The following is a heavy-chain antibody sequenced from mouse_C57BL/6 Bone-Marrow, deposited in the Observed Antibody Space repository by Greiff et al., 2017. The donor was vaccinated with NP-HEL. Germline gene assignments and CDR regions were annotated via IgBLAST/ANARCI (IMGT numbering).Heavy chain of an antibody. Sequence: DVKLVESGGGLVQPGGSLSLSCAASGFTFTDYYMSWVRQPPGKALEWLGFIRNKANGYTTEYSASVKGRFTISRDNSQSILYLQMNALRAEDSATYYCAMSIYYDYADDPFYAMDYGGQGTSVTVSS. V-gene: IGHV7-3*01. CDR2: IRNKANGYTT. CDR1: GFTFTDYY. CDR3: AMSIYYDYADDPFYAMDY. J-gene: IGHJ4*01. D-gene: IGHD2-4*01.